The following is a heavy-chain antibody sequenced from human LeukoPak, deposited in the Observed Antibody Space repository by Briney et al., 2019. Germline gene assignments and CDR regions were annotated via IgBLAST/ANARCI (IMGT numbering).Heavy chain of an antibody. V-gene: IGHV3-48*03. CDR2: ISSSGDTM. J-gene: IGHJ6*02. CDR1: RLTFSCYE. Sequence: GGSLRLSCAASRLTFSCYEMNWVRQAPGKGLEWVSYISSSGDTMYYADSVRGRFTISRDNAKNSLYLQMNSLRAEHTAVYYCAIALVVYYYMDVWGQGTTVTVSS. D-gene: IGHD2-15*01. CDR3: AIALVVYYYMDV.